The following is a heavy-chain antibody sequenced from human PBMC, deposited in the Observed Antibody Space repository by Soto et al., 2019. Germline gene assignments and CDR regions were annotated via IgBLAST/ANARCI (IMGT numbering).Heavy chain of an antibody. CDR3: ARDLYLGKSSKAEV. Sequence: EVQLVESGGGLVQPGGSLRLSCVASGFTFSNYWMSWVRQAPGKGLEWVANINQDRSGKYYLESVKGRSTISRDNAKTSLFLQMTTLRAEGTSVYYCARDLYLGKSSKAEVWGPATVVTVSS. V-gene: IGHV3-7*01. CDR1: GFTFSNYW. CDR2: INQDRSGK. J-gene: IGHJ4*02. D-gene: IGHD3-16*01.